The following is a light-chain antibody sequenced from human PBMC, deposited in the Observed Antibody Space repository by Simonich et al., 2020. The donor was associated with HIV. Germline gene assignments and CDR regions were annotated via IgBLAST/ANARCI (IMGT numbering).Light chain of an antibody. CDR3: SSYAGGYNFVV. J-gene: IGLJ2*01. V-gene: IGLV1-40*01. Sequence: QSVLTQPPSVSGAPGQRVTISCTGSSSNIGAGYDVHWYQQLPGPAPKLLIYGNSNRPSGVPDRFSGSKSGTSASLAITGLQAEDEADYYCSSYAGGYNFVVFGGGTKLTVL. CDR2: GNS. CDR1: SSNIGAGYD.